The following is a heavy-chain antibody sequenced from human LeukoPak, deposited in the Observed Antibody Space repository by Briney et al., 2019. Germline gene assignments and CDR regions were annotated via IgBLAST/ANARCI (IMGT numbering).Heavy chain of an antibody. CDR2: IYYSGST. Sequence: SQTLSLTCTVSGGSISSGGYYWSWIRQHPGKGLEWIGYIYYSGSTYYNPSLKSRVTISVDTSKNQFSLKLSSVTAADTAVYYCARAPRELQSHLLLDYWGQGTLVTVSS. J-gene: IGHJ4*02. D-gene: IGHD1-26*01. CDR3: ARAPRELQSHLLLDY. CDR1: GGSISSGGYY. V-gene: IGHV4-31*03.